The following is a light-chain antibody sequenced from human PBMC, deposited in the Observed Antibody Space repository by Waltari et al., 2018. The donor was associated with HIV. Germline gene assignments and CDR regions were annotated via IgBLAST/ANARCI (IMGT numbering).Light chain of an antibody. J-gene: IGKJ1*01. CDR1: QSLKRSNGYKY. CDR2: LGS. CDR3: MQTLQTPWT. Sequence: DIVMTKSTLSLPVTPGERASISCRSTQSLKRSNGYKYLDWFLQKPGQAPQLLIYLGSNRASGVPDRFSGSGSGTDFTLQISRVEAEDVGVYYCMQTLQTPWTFGQGTKVEIK. V-gene: IGKV2-28*01.